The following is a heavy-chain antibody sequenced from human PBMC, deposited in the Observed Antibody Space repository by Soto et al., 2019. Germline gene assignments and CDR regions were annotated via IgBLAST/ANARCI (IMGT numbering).Heavy chain of an antibody. CDR1: GGSISNGYYY. V-gene: IGHV4-31*03. Sequence: SETLSLTCTVSGGSISNGYYYWSWVRQNPGKGLEWIGHIYHSGRTYYNPSLKNRVTISVDTSKNQFSLKLSSVTAADTAVYYCARGKKYSSSWFDYWGQGTLVTVS. CDR3: ARGKKYSSSWFDY. D-gene: IGHD6-13*01. J-gene: IGHJ4*02. CDR2: IYHSGRT.